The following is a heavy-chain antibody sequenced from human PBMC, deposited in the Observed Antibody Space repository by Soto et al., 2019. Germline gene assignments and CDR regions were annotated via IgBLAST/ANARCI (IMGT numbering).Heavy chain of an antibody. J-gene: IGHJ4*02. Sequence: QVQLVQSGAEVKKPGCSVKLSCKASGGTFSSYAISWVRQAPGQGLEWMGGIIPICGTANYAQKFQGRVTITADESTSTAYMELSSLRSEDTAVYYCARGSWDLFYFDYWGQGTLVTVSS. CDR1: GGTFSSYA. D-gene: IGHD1-26*01. CDR3: ARGSWDLFYFDY. V-gene: IGHV1-69*01. CDR2: IIPICGTA.